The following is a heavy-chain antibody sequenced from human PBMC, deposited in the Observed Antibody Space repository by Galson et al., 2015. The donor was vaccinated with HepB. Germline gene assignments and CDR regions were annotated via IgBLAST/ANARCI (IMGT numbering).Heavy chain of an antibody. CDR3: ARDRVAFTMVRGVPFDY. CDR2: ISAYNGNK. D-gene: IGHD3-10*01. J-gene: IGHJ4*02. CDR1: GYTFTSYG. V-gene: IGHV1-18*01. Sequence: SVKVSCKASGYTFTSYGISWVRQAPGQGLEWMGWISAYNGNKNYAQKLQGRVTMTTDTSTSTAYMELRSLRSDDTAVYYCARDRVAFTMVRGVPFDYWGQGTLVTVSS.